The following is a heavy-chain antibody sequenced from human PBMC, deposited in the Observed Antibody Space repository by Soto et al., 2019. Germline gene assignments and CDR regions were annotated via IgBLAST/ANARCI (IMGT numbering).Heavy chain of an antibody. CDR3: AKARCSGNPCYVPDY. CDR1: GGTFSSYA. J-gene: IGHJ4*01. CDR2: IIPIFGTA. Sequence: SVKVSCKASGGTFSSYAISWVRQAPGQGLEWMGGIIPIFGTANYAQKFQGRVTITADESTSTAYMELSSLRSEDTATYYCAKARCSGNPCYVPDYWGHGTLVTVSS. V-gene: IGHV1-69*13. D-gene: IGHD2-15*01.